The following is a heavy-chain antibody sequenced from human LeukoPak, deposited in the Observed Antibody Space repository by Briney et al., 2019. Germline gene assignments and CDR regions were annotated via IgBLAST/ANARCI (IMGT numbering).Heavy chain of an antibody. CDR2: IRRKAYGGTT. Sequence: QPGRSLRLSCTASGFTFGDYVMNWVRQAPGKGLEWVGFIRRKAYGGTTEYAASVKGRFTISRDDSKSIAYLQMNSLKTEDTAVYYCTRDLGQGITIFGVVTMYFDYWGQGTLVTVSS. J-gene: IGHJ4*02. V-gene: IGHV3-49*04. D-gene: IGHD3-3*01. CDR1: GFTFGDYV. CDR3: TRDLGQGITIFGVVTMYFDY.